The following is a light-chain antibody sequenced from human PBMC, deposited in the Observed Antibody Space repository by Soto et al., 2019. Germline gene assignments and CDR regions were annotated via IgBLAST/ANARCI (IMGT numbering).Light chain of an antibody. Sequence: EIVMTQSPVILSVSPGERVTLSCRASQSVSTNLAWYQQKPGQAPRLLIYDASTRATGIPDRFSGSGSGTDFTLTISRLEPEDFAVYCCQQFDGSLWTFGPGTKVDIK. V-gene: IGKV3D-15*01. CDR3: QQFDGSLWT. J-gene: IGKJ1*01. CDR1: QSVSTN. CDR2: DAS.